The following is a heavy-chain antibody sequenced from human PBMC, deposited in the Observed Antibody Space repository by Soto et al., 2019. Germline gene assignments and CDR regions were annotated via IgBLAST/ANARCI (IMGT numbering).Heavy chain of an antibody. J-gene: IGHJ4*02. CDR3: AAVRGSLGSLSFDY. V-gene: IGHV1-69-2*01. CDR1: GITFSDLH. Sequence: EVLLQQSGAEAREPGGVVKMSCAVSGITFSDLHMHWVKQAPGKGLEWVGLVEVENDDRLSAEKYRGRLNINTDTSRHTSYMELTSLTSDDTAIYFCAAVRGSLGSLSFDYWGQGTPVTVSA. D-gene: IGHD1-26*01. CDR2: VEVENDDR.